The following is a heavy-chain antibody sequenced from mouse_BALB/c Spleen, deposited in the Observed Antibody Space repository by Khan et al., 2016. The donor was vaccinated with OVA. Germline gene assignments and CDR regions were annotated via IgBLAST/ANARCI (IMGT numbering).Heavy chain of an antibody. Sequence: VKLKESGAERAKPGASVKMSCKASGYTFTTYWMHWVKQRPGQGLEWIGYINPTSGYTDYNEKFKDRATLSADKSSSTAYMQLSSLTSEDSAVYYCTRDRIDYWGQGTTLTVSS. J-gene: IGHJ2*01. CDR2: INPTSGYT. V-gene: IGHV1-7*01. CDR3: TRDRIDY. CDR1: GYTFTTYW.